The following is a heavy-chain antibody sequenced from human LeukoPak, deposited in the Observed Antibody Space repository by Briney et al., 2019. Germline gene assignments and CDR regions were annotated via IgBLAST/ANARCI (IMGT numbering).Heavy chain of an antibody. CDR2: ISWNSIGI. V-gene: IGHV3-9*01. CDR3: AEAMIRGPSNIYYYYYMDV. J-gene: IGHJ6*03. D-gene: IGHD3-10*01. CDR1: GFTFDDYA. Sequence: GGSLRLSCVASGFTFDDYAMHWVRQVPGKGLEWVSGISWNSIGIGYADSVKGRFTISRDNARKSLYLQMSNLSPEDTALYYCAEAMIRGPSNIYYYYYMDVWGKGTTVTVSS.